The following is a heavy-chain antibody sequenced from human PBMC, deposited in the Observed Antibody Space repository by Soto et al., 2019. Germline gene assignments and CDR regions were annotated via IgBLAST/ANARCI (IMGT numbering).Heavy chain of an antibody. Sequence: QVQLVQSGAEVKKPGASVKVSCKASGSTFPSSTVSWVRQAPGQGLEWMGWINAHNGNTKNAQKFQGRLTMTTDTSTGTGYMELRSLRSDDTAISFCAIADYGDPDYWGQGTLVTVSS. CDR3: AIADYGDPDY. CDR2: INAHNGNT. J-gene: IGHJ4*02. V-gene: IGHV1-18*01. D-gene: IGHD4-17*01. CDR1: GSTFPSST.